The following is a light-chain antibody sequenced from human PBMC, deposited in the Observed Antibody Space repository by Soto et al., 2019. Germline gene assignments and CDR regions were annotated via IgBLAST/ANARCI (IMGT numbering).Light chain of an antibody. CDR3: QQYNNRPPDT. CDR1: QSVNSN. V-gene: IGKV3-15*01. Sequence: EIVMTQSPATLPVSPGDRATLSCRASQSVNSNLAWYQQKPGQAPRLLIYGASTRAAGIPARFSGSGSGTEFSLTISSLQSEDFAVYYCQQYNNRPPDTFGQGTKLEIK. J-gene: IGKJ2*01. CDR2: GAS.